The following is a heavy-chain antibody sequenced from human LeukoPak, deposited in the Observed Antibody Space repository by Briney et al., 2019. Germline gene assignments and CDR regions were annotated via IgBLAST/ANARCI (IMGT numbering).Heavy chain of an antibody. CDR1: GYTFTAYY. D-gene: IGHD1/OR15-1a*01. J-gene: IGHJ4*02. CDR2: IHPNSGGT. CDR3: ATQGNEQSFDY. V-gene: IGHV1-2*04. Sequence: ASVKVSCKASGYTFTAYYMHWVRRAPGQGFEWMGWIHPNSGGTNYAQKFQDWVTMTRDTSVTTVYMELSRLKSDDTAVYYCATQGNEQSFDYWGQGTLVTVSS.